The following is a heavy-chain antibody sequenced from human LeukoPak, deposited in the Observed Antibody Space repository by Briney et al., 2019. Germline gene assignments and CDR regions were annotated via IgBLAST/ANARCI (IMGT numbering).Heavy chain of an antibody. CDR3: AKMLVSFTNAWYYFDC. CDR1: GFTFSSYA. J-gene: IGHJ4*02. CDR2: ISDNGAIT. D-gene: IGHD3-16*02. V-gene: IGHV3-23*01. Sequence: GGSLRLSCAASGFTFSSYAMSWVRQAPGKGLEWVSGISDNGAITYYGDSVKGRFTVSRDNSKNTLYLQMNSLRAEDTAIYYCAKMLVSFTNAWYYFDCWGQGALVTVSS.